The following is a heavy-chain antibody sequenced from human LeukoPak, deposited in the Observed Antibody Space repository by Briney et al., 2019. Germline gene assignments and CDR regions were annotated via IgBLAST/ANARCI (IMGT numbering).Heavy chain of an antibody. Sequence: SETLSLTCTVSGGSVSRGGYYWNWIRQHPGKGLEWIGFTSYSEGTYYNSSLMSRITISVDISQNQFSLKMRDVTAADTAVYFCATADWESFYFDSWGQGALVAVSS. CDR1: GGSVSRGGYY. CDR3: ATADWESFYFDS. V-gene: IGHV4-31*03. D-gene: IGHD1-26*01. CDR2: TSYSEGT. J-gene: IGHJ4*02.